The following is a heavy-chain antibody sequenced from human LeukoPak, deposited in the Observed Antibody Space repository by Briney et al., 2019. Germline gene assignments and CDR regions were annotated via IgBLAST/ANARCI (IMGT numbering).Heavy chain of an antibody. D-gene: IGHD3-16*01. CDR2: VYSGGST. V-gene: IGHV3-53*01. Sequence: PGGSLRLSCAASGFTVSGNYMSWVRQAPGKGLEWVSVVYSGGSTYYADSVKGRFTISRDNSKNTLYLQMNSLRAEDTAVYYCASKLFPGVWHAFDIWGQGTMVTVSS. J-gene: IGHJ3*02. CDR3: ASKLFPGVWHAFDI. CDR1: GFTVSGNY.